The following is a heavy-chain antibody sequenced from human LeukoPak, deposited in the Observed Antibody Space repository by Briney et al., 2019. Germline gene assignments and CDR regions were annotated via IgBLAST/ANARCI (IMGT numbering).Heavy chain of an antibody. CDR3: ARDWSGGGSYFDY. CDR1: GGSFSGYY. CDR2: IYYSGST. Sequence: PSETLSLTCAVYGGSFSGYYWSWIRQPPGKGLEWIGYIYYSGSTNYNPSLKSRVTISVDTSKNQFSLKLSSVTAADTAVYYCARDWSGGGSYFDYWGQGTLVTVSS. J-gene: IGHJ4*02. V-gene: IGHV4-59*01. D-gene: IGHD2-15*01.